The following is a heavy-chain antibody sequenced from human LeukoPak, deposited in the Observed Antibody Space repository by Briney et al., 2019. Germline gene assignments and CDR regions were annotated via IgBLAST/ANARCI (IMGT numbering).Heavy chain of an antibody. J-gene: IGHJ4*02. CDR1: GYPISNGYY. Sequence: PSETLSLTCAVSGYPISNGYYWGWIRPPPGKGLERIGSIYYSGNTYDNPSLKSRVTISLDTSKNQFSLRLSSVTASGTAVYYCARHRLFDTTGYYYDFDYWGQGTLVTVSS. CDR2: IYYSGNT. V-gene: IGHV4-38-2*01. D-gene: IGHD3-22*01. CDR3: ARHRLFDTTGYYYDFDY.